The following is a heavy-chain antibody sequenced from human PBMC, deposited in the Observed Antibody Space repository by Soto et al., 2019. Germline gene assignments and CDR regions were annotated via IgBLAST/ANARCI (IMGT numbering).Heavy chain of an antibody. Sequence: SVKVSCQVSGFTFITSTVQWVRQARGQPLEWIGWIVVGSGNTIYAQKFQERVTFTRDESTSTAYMELSSLRSEDTGVYYCAAGEYHDTSGYSSDYWGQGTLVTVSS. D-gene: IGHD3-3*01. J-gene: IGHJ4*02. CDR2: IVVGSGNT. CDR3: AAGEYHDTSGYSSDY. V-gene: IGHV1-58*01. CDR1: GFTFITST.